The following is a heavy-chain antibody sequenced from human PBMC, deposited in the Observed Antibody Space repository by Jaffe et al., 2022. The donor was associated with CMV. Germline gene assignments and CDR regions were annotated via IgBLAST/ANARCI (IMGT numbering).Heavy chain of an antibody. J-gene: IGHJ4*02. CDR2: ISGSGTYI. V-gene: IGHV3-21*01. D-gene: IGHD4-17*01. Sequence: EEQLVESGGGLVQPGGSLRLSCAASGFNFNLYTMNWVRQAPGKGLEWVSAISGSGTYIYYADSVKGRFTISRANAKNSLFLQMNGLRVEDTAIYYCTRAYGDYDFWGQGTLVTVSS. CDR3: TRAYGDYDF. CDR1: GFNFNLYT.